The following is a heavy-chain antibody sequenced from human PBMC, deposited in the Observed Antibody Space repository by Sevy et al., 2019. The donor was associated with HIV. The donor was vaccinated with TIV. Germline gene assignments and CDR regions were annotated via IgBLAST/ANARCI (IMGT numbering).Heavy chain of an antibody. V-gene: IGHV3-48*02. CDR1: GFTFSSYS. CDR3: ARDRAQFRESLYYMDV. Sequence: GGSLRLSCAASGFTFSSYSMNWVRQAPGKGLEWVSYISSSSSSTIYYADSVKGRFSISRDNAKNSLYLQMNSLRDEDTAVYYCARDRAQFRESLYYMDVWGKGTTVTVSS. J-gene: IGHJ6*03. D-gene: IGHD3-10*01. CDR2: ISSSSSSTI.